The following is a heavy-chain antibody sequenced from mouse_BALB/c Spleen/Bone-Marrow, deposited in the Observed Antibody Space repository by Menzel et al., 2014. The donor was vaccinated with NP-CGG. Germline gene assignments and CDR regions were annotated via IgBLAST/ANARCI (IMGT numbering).Heavy chain of an antibody. Sequence: VQLLQFGPELVRPRVSVLISCKGAGYTFTDYAMHWVKQSDAKSLEWIGVISTYSGNSNYNQKFKGKATMTVDKSASTDYMELSRLTSEDSAHYYGARGYYGNWNYAMDYWGQGTPVTGSS. J-gene: IGHJ4*01. CDR3: ARGYYGNWNYAMDY. CDR2: ISTYSGNS. D-gene: IGHD2-1*01. CDR1: GYTFTDYA. V-gene: IGHV1S137*01.